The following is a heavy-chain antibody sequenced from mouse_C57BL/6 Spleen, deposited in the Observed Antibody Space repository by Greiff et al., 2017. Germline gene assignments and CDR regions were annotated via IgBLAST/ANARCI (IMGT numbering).Heavy chain of an antibody. D-gene: IGHD2-3*01. V-gene: IGHV1-69*01. CDR3: ARLVYDSSYWYFDV. CDR1: GYTFTSYW. Sequence: VQLQQPGAELVMPGASVKLSCKASGYTFTSYWMHWVKQRPGQGLEWIGEIDPSDSYTNYNQKFKGKSTLTVDKSSSTAYMQLSSLTSEDSAVYYCARLVYDSSYWYFDVWGTGTTVTVSS. CDR2: IDPSDSYT. J-gene: IGHJ1*03.